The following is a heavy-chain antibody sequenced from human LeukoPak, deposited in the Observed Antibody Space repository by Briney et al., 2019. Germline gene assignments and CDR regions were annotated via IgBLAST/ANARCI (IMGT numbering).Heavy chain of an antibody. V-gene: IGHV4-39*01. D-gene: IGHD3-9*01. CDR2: IYYSGST. CDR1: GGSISSSSYY. Sequence: PSETLSLTCTVSGGSISSSSYYWGWIRQPPGKGLEWIGSIYYSGSTYYNPSLKSRVTISVDTSKNQFSLKLSSVTAADTAVYYCARQYDILTGYFDYWGQGTLVTVSS. CDR3: ARQYDILTGYFDY. J-gene: IGHJ4*02.